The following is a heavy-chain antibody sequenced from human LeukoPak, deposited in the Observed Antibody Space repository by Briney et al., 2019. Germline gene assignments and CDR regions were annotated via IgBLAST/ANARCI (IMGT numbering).Heavy chain of an antibody. J-gene: IGHJ3*02. CDR2: ISSNGGST. V-gene: IGHV3-64*01. CDR1: GFTFSSYA. CDR3: ARVRGGSGRSYAADAFDI. Sequence: GGSLRLSCAASGFTFSSYAMHWVRQAPGKGLEYVSAISSNGGSTYYANSVKGRFTISRDNSKNTLYLQMGSLRAEDTAVYYCARVRGGSGRSYAADAFDIWGQGTMVTVSS. D-gene: IGHD1-26*01.